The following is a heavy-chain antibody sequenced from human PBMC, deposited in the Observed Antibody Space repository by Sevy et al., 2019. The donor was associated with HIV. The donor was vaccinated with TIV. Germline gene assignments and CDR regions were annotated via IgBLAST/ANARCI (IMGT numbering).Heavy chain of an antibody. CDR3: AAVVFTFGGYPYEYHHFIDV. CDR1: GFTFSSYD. V-gene: IGHV3-30*03. J-gene: IGHJ6*03. Sequence: GGSLRLSCTASGFTFSSYDIHWVRQAPGKGLEWVAGISYDGRSKHYADSVKGRFTISRDNAKSTLYLQMDSLRVEDTAVFYYAAVVFTFGGYPYEYHHFIDVWGKGTTVTVSS. CDR2: ISYDGRSK. D-gene: IGHD3-16*01.